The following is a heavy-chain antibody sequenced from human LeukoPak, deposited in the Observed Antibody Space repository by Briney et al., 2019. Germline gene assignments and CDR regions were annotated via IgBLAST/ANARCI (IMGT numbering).Heavy chain of an antibody. CDR1: GYTFTSYD. CDR3: ARTGYSSGWNYGMDV. J-gene: IGHJ6*02. CDR2: MNPNSGNT. V-gene: IGHV1-8*01. D-gene: IGHD6-19*01. Sequence: ASVKVSCKASGYTFTSYDINWVRQATGQGLEWMGWMNPNSGNTGYAQKFQGRVTMTRNTSISTAYMELNSLRSEDTAVYYCARTGYSSGWNYGMDVWGQGTTVTVSS.